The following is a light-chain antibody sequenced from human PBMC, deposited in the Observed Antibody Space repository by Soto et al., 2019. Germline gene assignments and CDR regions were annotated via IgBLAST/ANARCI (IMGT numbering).Light chain of an antibody. CDR2: AAS. CDR1: QSISSY. J-gene: IGKJ4*01. Sequence: PSSLSASVGDRVTITCRASQSISSYLNWYQQKPGKAPKLLIYAASNLQSGVPSRFSGRGFGTDFTLTISSLQPEDFAIYYCQQSSSTPLTVGGGTKVEI. CDR3: QQSSSTPLT. V-gene: IGKV1-39*01.